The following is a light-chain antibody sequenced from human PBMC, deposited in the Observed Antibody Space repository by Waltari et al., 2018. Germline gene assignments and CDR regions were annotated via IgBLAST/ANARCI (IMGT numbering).Light chain of an antibody. J-gene: IGLJ2*01. CDR3: QSYDSSNHVV. CDR1: SGSIASNF. CDR2: EDN. Sequence: NFMLTQPHSVSESPGQTVTISCTRSSGSIASNFVQWSQQRPGSAPTTVIYEDNQRPAGVPERFSGSIDSSSNSASLTISGLKTEDEADYYCQSYDSSNHVVFGGGTKLTVL. V-gene: IGLV6-57*03.